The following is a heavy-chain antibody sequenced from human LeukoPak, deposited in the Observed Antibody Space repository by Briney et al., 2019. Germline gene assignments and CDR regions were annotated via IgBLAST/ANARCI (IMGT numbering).Heavy chain of an antibody. D-gene: IGHD1-14*01. CDR1: GGSFSSYC. Sequence: PSETLSPTCSVSGGSFSSYCLSWLRQAPGQGLEWIGYIHNSRRTNSTPSLKSRVTGFVDTSKTQVSLRLSSVTAADTAVYYCARHGTISSESYFDYWGEGALVTVSS. V-gene: IGHV4-59*08. J-gene: IGHJ4*02. CDR3: ARHGTISSESYFDY. CDR2: IHNSRRT.